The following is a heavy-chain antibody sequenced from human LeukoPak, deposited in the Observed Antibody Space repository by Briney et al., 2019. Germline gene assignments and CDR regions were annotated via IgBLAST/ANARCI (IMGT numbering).Heavy chain of an antibody. D-gene: IGHD4-23*01. CDR1: GYTFTAYA. CDR2: MNTNTGNP. CDR3: ARDPYLSPVVSGAPRFDS. Sequence: GASVKVSCKTSGYTFTAYAINWVRQAPGQGLEWMGWMNTNTGNPTYAQGFTGRLVFSLDTSVSTAYLQINSLEAEDTAVYYCARDPYLSPVVSGAPRFDSWGQGALLTVSS. J-gene: IGHJ4*02. V-gene: IGHV7-4-1*02.